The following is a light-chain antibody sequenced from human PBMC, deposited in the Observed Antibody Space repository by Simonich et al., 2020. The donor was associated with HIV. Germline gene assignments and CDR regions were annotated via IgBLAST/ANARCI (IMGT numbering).Light chain of an antibody. CDR2: AAS. V-gene: IGKV1-NL1*01. Sequence: DIQLTQSPSSLSASVGDRGTITCRASQYMSNSLVWDKQKPGKAPKLLLYAASRLESGVPSRFSGSGSGTDYTLTISSLQPEDFAAYYCQQYYSTPTFGGGTKVEIK. J-gene: IGKJ4*01. CDR3: QQYYSTPT. CDR1: QYMSNS.